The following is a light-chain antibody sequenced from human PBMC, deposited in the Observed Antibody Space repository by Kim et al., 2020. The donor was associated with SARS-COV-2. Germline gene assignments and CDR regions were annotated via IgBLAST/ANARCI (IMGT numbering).Light chain of an antibody. CDR3: QRYNVAPLT. CDR2: GAS. CDR1: QGISTY. Sequence: SASVGDRVTITCRATQGISTYLAWYQQRPGKVPKLLIYGASTLQSGVPSRFSGSGSGTDFTLTISSLQPEDVATYFCQRYNVAPLTFGGGTKLEI. V-gene: IGKV1-27*01. J-gene: IGKJ4*01.